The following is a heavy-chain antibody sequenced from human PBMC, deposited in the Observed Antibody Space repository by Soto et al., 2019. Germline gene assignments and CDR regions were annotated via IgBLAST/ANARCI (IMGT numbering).Heavy chain of an antibody. CDR3: ARDFATHCSGSTCYPYAY. CDR2: IKHDGSET. V-gene: IGHV3-7*03. CDR1: GFTFNTFW. D-gene: IGHD2-15*01. Sequence: GGSLRLSYAASGFTFNTFWMSWVRQSPGKGLEWVANIKHDGSETYYVDSVKGRFTISRDNAKNSLFLRMNTLRTEDTAVYYCARDFATHCSGSTCYPYAYWGQGALVTVSS. J-gene: IGHJ4*02.